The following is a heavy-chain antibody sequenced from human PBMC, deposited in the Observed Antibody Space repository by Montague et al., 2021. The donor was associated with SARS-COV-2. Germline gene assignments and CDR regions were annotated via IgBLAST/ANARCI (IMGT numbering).Heavy chain of an antibody. CDR2: INYSRTT. CDR1: GGSITRSYYY. V-gene: IGHV4-39*01. J-gene: IGHJ3*02. D-gene: IGHD3-10*01. CDR3: APPLVRGVLKAFDI. Sequence: SETLSLACTVSGGSITRSYYYGWFSRQPPKGVVWLISINYSRTTFINPSLESRVTISVDASKNQFSLHLTSVTAADTAVYYCAPPLVRGVLKAFDIWGQGALVIVSS.